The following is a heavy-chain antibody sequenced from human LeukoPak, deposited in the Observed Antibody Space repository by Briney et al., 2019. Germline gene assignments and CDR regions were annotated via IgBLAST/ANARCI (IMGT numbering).Heavy chain of an antibody. D-gene: IGHD3-3*01. CDR3: ARQFGFRDFWSGYGNWFDP. CDR2: IYYSGST. J-gene: IGHJ5*02. V-gene: IGHV4-39*01. CDR1: GGSISSSSYY. Sequence: SETLSLTCTVSGGSISSSSYYWGWIRQPPGKGLEWIGSIYYSGSTYYNPSLKSRVTISVDTSKNQFSLKLSSVAAADTAVYYCARQFGFRDFWSGYGNWFDPWGQGNLVTVSS.